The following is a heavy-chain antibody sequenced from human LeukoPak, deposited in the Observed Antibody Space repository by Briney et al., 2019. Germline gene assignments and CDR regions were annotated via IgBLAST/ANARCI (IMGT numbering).Heavy chain of an antibody. CDR2: IYYSGST. Sequence: SETLSVTCTVSGVSISSYYWSWIRQPPGKGLKWIGYIYYSGSTNYKPSLKSRVTISVDTSKNQFSLKLSSVTAADTAVYYCARGGYYGSGNDFRFDPWGQGTLVTVSS. J-gene: IGHJ5*02. V-gene: IGHV4-59*01. CDR3: ARGGYYGSGNDFRFDP. D-gene: IGHD3-10*01. CDR1: GVSISSYY.